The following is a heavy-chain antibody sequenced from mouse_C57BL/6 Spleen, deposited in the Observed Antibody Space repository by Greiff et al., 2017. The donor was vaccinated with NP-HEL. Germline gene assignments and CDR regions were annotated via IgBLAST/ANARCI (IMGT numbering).Heavy chain of an antibody. D-gene: IGHD1-1*01. J-gene: IGHJ1*03. Sequence: VKLMESGAELVKPGASVKISCKASGYAFSSYWMNWVKQRPGKGLEWIGQIYPGDGDTNYNGKFKGKATLTADKSSSTAYMQLSSLTSEDSAVYFCARSYGSSHWYFEVWGTGTTVTVSS. CDR2: IYPGDGDT. CDR3: ARSYGSSHWYFEV. CDR1: GYAFSSYW. V-gene: IGHV1-80*01.